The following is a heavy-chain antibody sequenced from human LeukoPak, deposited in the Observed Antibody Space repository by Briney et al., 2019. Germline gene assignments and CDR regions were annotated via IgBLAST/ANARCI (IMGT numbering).Heavy chain of an antibody. CDR2: RQGIGST. CDR3: ARDYTRGWYGDDAFDI. J-gene: IGHJ3*02. V-gene: IGHV4-4*07. D-gene: IGHD6-19*01. Sequence: PSQTLSLTRTVSVRSISRYYWRGIRHPAAKGRECSVRRQGIGSTNYNPSLKIRVTMSVDSSKNQFSLKLSSVTAADTALYYCARDYTRGWYGDDAFDIWGQGTMVTVSS. CDR1: VRSISRYY.